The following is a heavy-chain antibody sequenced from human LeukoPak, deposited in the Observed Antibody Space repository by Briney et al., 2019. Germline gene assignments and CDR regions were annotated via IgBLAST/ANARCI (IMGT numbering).Heavy chain of an antibody. CDR2: INHSGST. J-gene: IGHJ3*02. CDR1: GGSFSGYY. D-gene: IGHD3-10*01. Sequence: SETLSLTCAVYGGSFSGYYWSWIRQPPGKGLEWIGEINHSGSTNYNPSLKSRVTMSVDTSKNQFSLKLNSVTAADTAVYYCAKSNGYGLVDIWGQGTMVTVSS. CDR3: AKSNGYGLVDI. V-gene: IGHV4-34*01.